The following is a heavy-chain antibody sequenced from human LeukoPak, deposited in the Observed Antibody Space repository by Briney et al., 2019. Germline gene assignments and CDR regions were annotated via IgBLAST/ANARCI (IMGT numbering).Heavy chain of an antibody. CDR3: ARDYKVLKGFVPREVGATGGWFDP. V-gene: IGHV4-59*12. J-gene: IGHJ5*02. Sequence: SETLSLTCTVSGGSISSYYWSWIRQPPGEGLEWIGYVYYTGSTNYNPSLRSRVSISVDTSKNQFSLKLSSVTAADTAVYYCARDYKVLKGFVPREVGATGGWFDPWGQGTLVTVSS. CDR2: VYYTGST. CDR1: GGSISSYY. D-gene: IGHD1-26*01.